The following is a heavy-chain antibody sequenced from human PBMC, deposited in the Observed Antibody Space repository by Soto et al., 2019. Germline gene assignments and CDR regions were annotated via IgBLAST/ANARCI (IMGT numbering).Heavy chain of an antibody. CDR3: ARGRGYTGFDY. Sequence: ASVKVSCKASGGTFSSYAISWVRQAPGQGLEWMGWMNPNSGNTGYAQKFQGRVTMTRNTSISTAYMELSSLRSEDTAVYYCARGRGYTGFDYWGQGTLVTVSS. CDR2: MNPNSGNT. J-gene: IGHJ4*02. D-gene: IGHD5-18*01. CDR1: GGTFSSYA. V-gene: IGHV1-8*02.